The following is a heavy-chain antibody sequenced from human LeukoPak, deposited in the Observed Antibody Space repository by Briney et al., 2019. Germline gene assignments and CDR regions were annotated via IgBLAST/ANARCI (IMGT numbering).Heavy chain of an antibody. V-gene: IGHV3-23*01. CDR3: AVISGYGSGSYLGLSDYMDV. CDR2: ISGSGGST. D-gene: IGHD3-10*01. CDR1: GFTFSSYG. Sequence: PGGSLRLSCAASGFTFSSYGMSWVRQAPGKGLEWVSAISGSGGSTYYADSVKGRFTISRDNSKNTLYLQMNSLRAEDTAVYYCAVISGYGSGSYLGLSDYMDVWGKGTTVAVSS. J-gene: IGHJ6*03.